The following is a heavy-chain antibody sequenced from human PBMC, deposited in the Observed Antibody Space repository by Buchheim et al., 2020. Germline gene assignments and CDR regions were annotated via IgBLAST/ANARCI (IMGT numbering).Heavy chain of an antibody. CDR1: GFTFSSYA. CDR2: ISGSGGNT. CDR3: AKRYCSGGSCYGSHFDY. D-gene: IGHD2-15*01. J-gene: IGHJ4*02. V-gene: IGHV3-23*01. Sequence: EVQLLESGGNLVQPGGSLRLSCAASGFTFSSYAMSWVRQAPGKGLEWVSTISGSGGNTYYTDSVKGRFTISRDNSKNTLDLQMNSLRAEDTAVYYCAKRYCSGGSCYGSHFDYWGQGTL.